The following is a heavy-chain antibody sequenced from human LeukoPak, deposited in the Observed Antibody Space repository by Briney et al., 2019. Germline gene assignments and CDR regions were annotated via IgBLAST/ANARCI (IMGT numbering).Heavy chain of an antibody. CDR3: ARAIEYSSSPPLYFDL. D-gene: IGHD6-6*01. Sequence: SVKVSCKASGGTFSSYAISWVRQAAGQGLEWMGRIIPIFGTANYAQKFQGRVTITADESTSTAYMELSSLRSEDTAVYYCARAIEYSSSPPLYFDLWGRGTRVTVSS. V-gene: IGHV1-69*13. CDR1: GGTFSSYA. CDR2: IIPIFGTA. J-gene: IGHJ2*01.